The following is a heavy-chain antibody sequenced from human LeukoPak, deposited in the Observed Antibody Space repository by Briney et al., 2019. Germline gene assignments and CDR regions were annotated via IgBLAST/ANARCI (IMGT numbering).Heavy chain of an antibody. D-gene: IGHD3-22*01. CDR2: IFSNDEK. J-gene: IGHJ4*02. CDR3: ARIASYYDSSGYPGGVDY. Sequence: SWIRQPPGKALEWLAHIFSNDEKSYRTSLKSRLTISKDTSKSQVVLIMTNMDPVDTATYYCARIASYYDSSGYPGGVDYWGQGTLVTVSS. V-gene: IGHV2-26*01.